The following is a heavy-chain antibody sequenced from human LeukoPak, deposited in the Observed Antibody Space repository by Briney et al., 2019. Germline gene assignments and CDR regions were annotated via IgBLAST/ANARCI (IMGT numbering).Heavy chain of an antibody. J-gene: IGHJ6*03. CDR1: GFSVGDNY. V-gene: IGHV3-23*01. D-gene: IGHD6-13*01. CDR2: ITGSGSNT. CDR3: ARVYSSSCYSGYLYMDV. Sequence: PGGSLRLSCAASGFSVGDNYMSWVRQAPGKGLEWVSAITGSGSNTYYADSVKGRFTISRDNSKNTLYLQMSRLRAEDTAVYYCARVYSSSCYSGYLYMDVWGKGTTVTVSS.